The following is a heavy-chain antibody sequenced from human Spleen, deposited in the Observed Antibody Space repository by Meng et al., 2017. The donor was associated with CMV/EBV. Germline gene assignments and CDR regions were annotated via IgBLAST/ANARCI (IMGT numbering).Heavy chain of an antibody. D-gene: IGHD2-8*02. CDR3: VTYYADIVLGPFDI. CDR1: GFTFDDYT. CDR2: VSWDGYST. J-gene: IGHJ3*02. Sequence: GESLKISCATSGFTFDDYTMHWVRQVSGKGLEWVSLVSWDGYSTHYADSVKGRFTISRDNAKSSLYLQMKSLRAEDTALYYCVTYYADIVLGPFDIWGQGTVVTVSS. V-gene: IGHV3-43*01.